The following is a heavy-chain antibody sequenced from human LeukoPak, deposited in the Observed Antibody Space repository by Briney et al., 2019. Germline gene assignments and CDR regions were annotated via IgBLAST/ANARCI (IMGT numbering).Heavy chain of an antibody. V-gene: IGHV3-7*01. CDR3: AKFTRSSGDCL. CDR2: INQDGSDK. J-gene: IGHJ4*02. D-gene: IGHD2-21*01. CDR1: GFTYSSYW. Sequence: GGALSLSFASSGFTYSSYWLSWVRQAPAGGREWESNINQDGSDKNCVDSVKGRFTIFRDNAKNSLYLQMNSLRAEDTAVYYCAKFTRSSGDCLWGQGILVTVSS.